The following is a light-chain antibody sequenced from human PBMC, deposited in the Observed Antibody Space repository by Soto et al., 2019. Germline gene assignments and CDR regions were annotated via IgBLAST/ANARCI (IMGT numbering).Light chain of an antibody. CDR1: SSDVGGYNY. CDR2: EVS. CDR3: SSYTSSSTLGV. Sequence: QSALTQPASVSGSPGQSITISCTGTSSDVGGYNYVSWYQQHPRKAPKLMIYEVSNRPSGVSNRLSGSKSGNTASLTISGLQAEDEADYYCSSYTSSSTLGVFGGGTKLTVL. V-gene: IGLV2-14*01. J-gene: IGLJ3*02.